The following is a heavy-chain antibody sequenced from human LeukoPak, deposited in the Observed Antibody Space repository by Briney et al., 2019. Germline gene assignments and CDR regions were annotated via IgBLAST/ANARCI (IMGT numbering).Heavy chain of an antibody. J-gene: IGHJ4*02. D-gene: IGHD1-1*01. CDR3: ARLVGGTYFDY. CDR1: GGSFSGYY. CDR2: IYYSGST. V-gene: IGHV4-34*01. Sequence: SETLSLTCAVYGGSFSGYYWSWIRQPPGKGLEWIGSIYYSGSTYYNPSLKSRVTISVDTSRNQFSLKLSSVTAADTAVYYCARLVGGTYFDYWGQGTLVTVSS.